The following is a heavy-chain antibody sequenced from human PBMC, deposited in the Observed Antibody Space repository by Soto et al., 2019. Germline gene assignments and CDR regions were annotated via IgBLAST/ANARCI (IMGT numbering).Heavy chain of an antibody. Sequence: EVQMVESGGGLVQPGGSLRLSCAASGFTFSTYWMHWVRQAPGKGLVWVSRIHSDGITTLYADSVTGRFTISRDNAKNTVFLQMISLRAEDTAVYYCATAPTPAFASWGRGTMVTASS. V-gene: IGHV3-74*01. CDR3: ATAPTPAFAS. J-gene: IGHJ3*01. CDR1: GFTFSTYW. CDR2: IHSDGITT. D-gene: IGHD1-1*01.